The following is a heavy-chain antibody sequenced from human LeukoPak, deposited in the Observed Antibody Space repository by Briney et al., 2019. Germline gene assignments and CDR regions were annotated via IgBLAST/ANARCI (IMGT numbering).Heavy chain of an antibody. D-gene: IGHD3-3*01. CDR1: GGSISSGSYY. CDR2: IYYSGST. CDR3: ARDPPSYYDFWSGSSPRYYYYYMDV. J-gene: IGHJ6*03. Sequence: SQTLSLTCSVSGGSISSGSYYWSWIRQPPGKGLEWIGYIYYSGSTNYNPSLKSRVTISVDTSKNQFSLKLSSVTAADTAVYYCARDPPSYYDFWSGSSPRYYYYYMDVWGKGTTVTVSS. V-gene: IGHV4-61*01.